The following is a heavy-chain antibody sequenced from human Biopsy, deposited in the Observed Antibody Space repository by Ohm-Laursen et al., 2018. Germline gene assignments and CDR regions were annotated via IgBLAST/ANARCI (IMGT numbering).Heavy chain of an antibody. Sequence: SDTLSLTCTVSGDSISSYYWSWIRQPPGKGLQWIGYVYYTGSTDYNPSLQSRVTISVDTSKNHFSLRLRSVTPADTAIYYCARDRGYYSDRTVPGYVDLWGRGTPVTVSS. D-gene: IGHD3-22*01. CDR3: ARDRGYYSDRTVPGYVDL. J-gene: IGHJ2*01. V-gene: IGHV4-59*01. CDR1: GDSISSYY. CDR2: VYYTGST.